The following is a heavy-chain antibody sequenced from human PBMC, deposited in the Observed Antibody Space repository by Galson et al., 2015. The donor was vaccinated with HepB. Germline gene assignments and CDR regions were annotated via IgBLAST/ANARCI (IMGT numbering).Heavy chain of an antibody. V-gene: IGHV3-53*01. CDR1: GFSVYSNY. D-gene: IGHD7-27*01. CDR2: IYSSSST. CDR3: AQLGTGY. J-gene: IGHJ4*02. Sequence: SLRLSCAASGFSVYSNYMNWVRQAPGKGLEWVSLIYSSSSTNYADFVRGRFTISRDTSKNTVYLQMSRLRADDTAMYYCAQLGTGYWGLGTLVTVSS.